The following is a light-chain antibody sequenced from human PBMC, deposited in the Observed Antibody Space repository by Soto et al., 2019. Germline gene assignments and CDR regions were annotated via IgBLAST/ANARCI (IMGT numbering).Light chain of an antibody. J-gene: IGLJ2*01. CDR2: DVS. CDR1: SSDVGSYNY. CDR3: RPNTTRSPHVV. V-gene: IGLV2-14*01. Sequence: QSALTQPASVSGSPGQSITISCTGTSSDVGSYNYVSWYQQYPGKAPKLMIYDVSNRPSGVSYRFSGSKSGNTASLTISGLQAGERADYYRRPNTTRSPHVVFRRGTKLTVL.